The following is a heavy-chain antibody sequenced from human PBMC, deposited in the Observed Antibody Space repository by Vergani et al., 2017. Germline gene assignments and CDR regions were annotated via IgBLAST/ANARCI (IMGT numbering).Heavy chain of an antibody. V-gene: IGHV3-48*04. CDR2: ISSSSSTI. CDR3: ARASPSNWNEFI. J-gene: IGHJ4*02. CDR1: GFTFSSYS. D-gene: IGHD1-1*01. Sequence: EVQLVESGGGLVQPGGSLRLSCAASGFTFSSYSMNWVRQAPGKGLEWVSYISSSSSTIYYADSVKGRFTISRDNAKNSLYLQMNSLRAEDRAVYYCARASPSNWNEFIWGQGTLVTVSS.